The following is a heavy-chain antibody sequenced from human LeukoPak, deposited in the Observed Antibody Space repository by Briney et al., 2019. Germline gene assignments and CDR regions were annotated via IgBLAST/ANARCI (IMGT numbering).Heavy chain of an antibody. Sequence: GGSLRLSCAASGFTFTSDAMNWVRQAPGKGLEWVSTISRSGDSTYYADSVKGRFTISRDNAKNTLFLQMYSLRGENTAVYFCAQDQWMTWGQGILVTVSS. D-gene: IGHD5-12*01. V-gene: IGHV3-23*01. CDR3: AQDQWMT. CDR1: GFTFTSDA. CDR2: ISRSGDST. J-gene: IGHJ5*02.